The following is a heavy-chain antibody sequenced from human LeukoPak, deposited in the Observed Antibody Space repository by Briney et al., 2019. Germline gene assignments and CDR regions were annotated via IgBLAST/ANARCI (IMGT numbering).Heavy chain of an antibody. V-gene: IGHV1-58*02. CDR3: AAEELQTDYYYGMDV. J-gene: IGHJ6*02. D-gene: IGHD1-7*01. CDR2: IVVGSGNT. Sequence: LVTVSCTASGFTFTSSAMQWVRQARGQRLEWIGWIVVGSGNTNYAQKFQERVTITRDMSTSTAYMELSSLRSEDTAVYYCAAEELQTDYYYGMDVWGQGTTVTVSS. CDR1: GFTFTSSA.